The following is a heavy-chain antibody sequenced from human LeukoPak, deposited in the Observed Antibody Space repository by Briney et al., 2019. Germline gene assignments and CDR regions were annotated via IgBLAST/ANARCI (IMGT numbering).Heavy chain of an antibody. Sequence: SETLSLTCTVSGDSISSYYWSWIRQPAGKGLEWIGRIYASGSTNYNPSLKSRVTMSLDTSKNQFSLNLSSVTAADTAVYYCARKALPGNSFDPWGQGTLVTVSS. CDR2: IYASGST. J-gene: IGHJ5*02. CDR1: GDSISSYY. CDR3: ARKALPGNSFDP. V-gene: IGHV4-4*07.